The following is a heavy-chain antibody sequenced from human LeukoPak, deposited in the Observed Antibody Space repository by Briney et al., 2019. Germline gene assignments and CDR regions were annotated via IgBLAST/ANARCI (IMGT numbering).Heavy chain of an antibody. CDR1: GYSISSGYY. D-gene: IGHD2-2*01. V-gene: IGHV4-38-2*02. CDR2: IYHSGST. Sequence: SETLSLTCAVSGYSISSGYYWGWIRQPPGKGLEWIGSIYHSGSTYYNPSLKSRVTISVDTSKNQFSLKLGSVTAADTAVYYCARDQLLSYYFDYWGQGTLVTVSS. CDR3: ARDQLLSYYFDY. J-gene: IGHJ4*02.